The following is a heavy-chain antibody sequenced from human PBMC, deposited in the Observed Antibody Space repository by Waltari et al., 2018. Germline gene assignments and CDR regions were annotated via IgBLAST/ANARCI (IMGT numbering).Heavy chain of an antibody. J-gene: IGHJ5*02. CDR2: ISWNGASV. Sequence: EVQLVESGGGLVQPGRSLRLSCAASGFTFDDYAMHWVRQTPGKGLGWVSGISWNGASVGYADSVKGRFTISRDNAKNSLYLQMNSLRADDTALYYCAKEDYYDSSGYSRWFDPWGQGTLVTVSS. CDR3: AKEDYYDSSGYSRWFDP. V-gene: IGHV3-9*01. D-gene: IGHD3-22*01. CDR1: GFTFDDYA.